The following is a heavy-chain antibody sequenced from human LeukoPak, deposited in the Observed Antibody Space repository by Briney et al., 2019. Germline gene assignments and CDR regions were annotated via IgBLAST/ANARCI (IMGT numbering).Heavy chain of an antibody. Sequence: SETLSLTCTVSGDSTSSNNYYWGWIRQPPGKGLEWIGSISYSGTTYYNPSLKSRVTIFGDTSKNQFFLKLSSVTAADTAVYYCARARYVNSFYAFDIWGQGTLVTVSS. V-gene: IGHV4-39*07. J-gene: IGHJ3*02. CDR2: ISYSGTT. D-gene: IGHD3-9*01. CDR3: ARARYVNSFYAFDI. CDR1: GDSTSSNNYY.